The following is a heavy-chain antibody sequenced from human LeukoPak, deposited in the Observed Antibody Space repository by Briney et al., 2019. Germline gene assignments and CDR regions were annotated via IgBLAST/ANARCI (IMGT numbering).Heavy chain of an antibody. V-gene: IGHV4-39*01. D-gene: IGHD1-1*01. CDR1: GGSISSSNYH. J-gene: IGHJ4*02. Sequence: SETLSLTCTVSGGSISSSNYHWSWIRQPPGKGLEWIGSIYYSGTTYYNPSLKSRVTIFVDTSKNQFSLKLSSVTAADTAVHYCAREYKSSPDYWGQGTLVTVSS. CDR3: AREYKSSPDY. CDR2: IYYSGTT.